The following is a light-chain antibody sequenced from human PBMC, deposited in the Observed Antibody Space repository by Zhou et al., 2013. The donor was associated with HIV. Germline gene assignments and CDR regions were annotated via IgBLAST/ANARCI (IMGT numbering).Light chain of an antibody. J-gene: IGKJ4*01. CDR3: QKYNSAPYA. V-gene: IGKV1-27*01. CDR1: QGIDNY. CDR2: GAS. Sequence: DIQMTQSPSSLSPSVGDRVIITCRASQGIDNYLAWYQQKPGKVPIFLIYGASTLHPGVPSRFSGSGSGTHFTLTISSLQPEDVATYYCQKYNSAPYAFGGGTKVEIK.